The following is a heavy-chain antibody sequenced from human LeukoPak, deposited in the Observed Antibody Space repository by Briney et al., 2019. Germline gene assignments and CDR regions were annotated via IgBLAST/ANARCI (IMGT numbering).Heavy chain of an antibody. D-gene: IGHD6-13*01. CDR1: GFTFSSYW. CDR3: ARYWCTSWSRSRYFDF. CDR2: INSDGSST. V-gene: IGHV3-74*01. Sequence: GGSLRLSCAASGFTFSSYWMPWVRQAPGKGLVWVSRINSDGSSTSYADSVKGRFTISRDNAKNTLYLQMNSLRADDTAVDYCARYWCTSWSRSRYFDFWGQGTLVTVSS. J-gene: IGHJ4*02.